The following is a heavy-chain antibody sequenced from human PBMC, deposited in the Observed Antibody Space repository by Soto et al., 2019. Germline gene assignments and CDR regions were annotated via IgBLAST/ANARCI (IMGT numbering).Heavy chain of an antibody. D-gene: IGHD3-3*01. CDR2: ISSSSRYI. J-gene: IGHJ3*02. CDR3: ARDNALAYYDFWSVLGAFDI. CDR1: GFTFRSYS. V-gene: IGHV3-21*01. Sequence: EVQLVESGGGLVKPGGSLRISCAASGFTFRSYSMNLVRQAPGKGLEWVSSISSSSRYIYYADSVKGRFTISRDNANNSLYLQMNSLRAEETAVYYCARDNALAYYDFWSVLGAFDIWGQGTMVTVSS.